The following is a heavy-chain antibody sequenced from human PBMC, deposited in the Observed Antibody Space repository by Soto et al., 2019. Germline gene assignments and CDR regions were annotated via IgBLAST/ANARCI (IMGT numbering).Heavy chain of an antibody. D-gene: IGHD3-10*01. CDR2: IYYTGRT. CDR3: VGSRAGDYYFDY. Sequence: SETLSLTCTVSGVSVSSSSYYWGWIRQPPGKGLEWIGTIYYTGRTSYSPSLKSRVTISVDTSRTQFSLNLKSVTAADTAVYYCVGSRAGDYYFDYWGQGPLVTVYS. J-gene: IGHJ4*02. CDR1: GVSVSSSSYY. V-gene: IGHV4-39*01.